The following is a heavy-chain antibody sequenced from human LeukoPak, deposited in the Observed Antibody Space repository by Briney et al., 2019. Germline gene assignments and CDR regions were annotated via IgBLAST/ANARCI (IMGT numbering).Heavy chain of an antibody. CDR2: MNPNSGNT. CDR1: GYTFTSYD. CDR3: ARPFYSSSRLPIDP. D-gene: IGHD6-6*01. J-gene: IGHJ5*02. V-gene: IGHV1-8*01. Sequence: VASVKVSCKASGYTFTSYDINWVRQATGQGLEWMGWMNPNSGNTGYAQKFQGRVTMTRTASISTAYMELSSLRSEDTAVYYCARPFYSSSRLPIDPWGQGTLVTVSS.